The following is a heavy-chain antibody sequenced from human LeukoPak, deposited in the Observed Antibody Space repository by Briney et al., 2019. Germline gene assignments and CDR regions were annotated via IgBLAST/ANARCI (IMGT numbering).Heavy chain of an antibody. CDR2: ISGTGGST. CDR3: AKGTSEWLRMGGLDY. CDR1: GFTFSRYA. Sequence: GGSLRLPCAASGFTFSRYAMSWVRQAPGKGLEWVSVISGTGGSTYYADSVKGRFTISRDNSKNTLYLQMNSLRAEDTAVYYCAKGTSEWLRMGGLDYWGQGTLVTVSS. D-gene: IGHD5-12*01. J-gene: IGHJ4*02. V-gene: IGHV3-23*01.